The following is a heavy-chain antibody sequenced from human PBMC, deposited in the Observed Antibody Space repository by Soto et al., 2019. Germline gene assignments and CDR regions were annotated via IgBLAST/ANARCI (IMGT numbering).Heavy chain of an antibody. CDR3: ATDTVDMLVVPAARGCGQSAYYYYSMDV. V-gene: IGHV3-48*02. CDR2: ISSSSRTI. Sequence: EVQLVESGGGLVQPGGSLRLSCAASGFNFSSYSMNWVRQAPGKGLEWVSYISSSSRTIYYADSVKGRFTISRDNAKNSLYLQMNSLRDEDTAVYYCATDTVDMLVVPAARGCGQSAYYYYSMDVWGQGTTVTVSS. J-gene: IGHJ6*02. CDR1: GFNFSSYS. D-gene: IGHD2-2*03.